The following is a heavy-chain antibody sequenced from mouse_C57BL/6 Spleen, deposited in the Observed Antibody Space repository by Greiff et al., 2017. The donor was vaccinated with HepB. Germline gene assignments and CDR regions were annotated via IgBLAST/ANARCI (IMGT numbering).Heavy chain of an antibody. V-gene: IGHV2-6*01. J-gene: IGHJ3*01. D-gene: IGHD1-1*01. CDR1: GFSLTSYG. CDR2: IWGVGST. Sequence: QVQLKESGPGLVAPSQSLSITCTVSGFSLTSYGVDWVRQSPGKGLEWLGVIWGVGSTNYNSALKSRLSISKDNSKSQVFLKMNSLQTDDPAMYYCASGGDLLLRFPCAYWGQGTLVTVSA. CDR3: ASGGDLLLRFPCAY.